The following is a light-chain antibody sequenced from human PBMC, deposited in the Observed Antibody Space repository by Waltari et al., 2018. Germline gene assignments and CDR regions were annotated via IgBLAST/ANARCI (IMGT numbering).Light chain of an antibody. Sequence: EIVLTQSPVPLSLSPGERATHSCRSSQSVADYLVWYQQRAGQSPRLLIYDASNRAAGIPDRFSGSGSGTDFTLTISSLEPEDFAVYYCQQRSKWPGTFGQGTKIEIK. CDR1: QSVADY. CDR3: QQRSKWPGT. V-gene: IGKV3-11*01. J-gene: IGKJ1*01. CDR2: DAS.